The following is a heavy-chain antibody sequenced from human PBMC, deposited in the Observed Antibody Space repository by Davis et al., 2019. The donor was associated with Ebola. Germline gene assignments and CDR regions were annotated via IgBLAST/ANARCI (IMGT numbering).Heavy chain of an antibody. Sequence: LSLTCAASGFTFSTYSMNWVRQAPGKGLEWVANIKQDGSEKYYVDSVKGRFTISRDSAKNSLYLQMNSLRAEDTAVYYCASHSGRAPPLDWGQGTLVTVSS. CDR2: IKQDGSEK. CDR3: ASHSGRAPPLD. J-gene: IGHJ4*02. D-gene: IGHD6-19*01. CDR1: GFTFSTYS. V-gene: IGHV3-7*01.